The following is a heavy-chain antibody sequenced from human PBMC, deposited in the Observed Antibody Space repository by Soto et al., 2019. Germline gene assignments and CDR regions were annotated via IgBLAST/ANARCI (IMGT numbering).Heavy chain of an antibody. CDR3: ARAETQLGSGSSTNCVFDY. CDR1: GFTFSRHW. CDR2: INTDGSGK. J-gene: IGHJ4*02. D-gene: IGHD2-2*01. V-gene: IGHV3-74*01. Sequence: EVQLVESGGGLVQPGGSLSLACAASGFTFSRHWMNWVRQAPGKGLVWVSRINTDGSGKIYAEAVKGRFTISRDNARNTLYLQMDSLRAEDTAMYYCARAETQLGSGSSTNCVFDYWGQGTLVTVSS.